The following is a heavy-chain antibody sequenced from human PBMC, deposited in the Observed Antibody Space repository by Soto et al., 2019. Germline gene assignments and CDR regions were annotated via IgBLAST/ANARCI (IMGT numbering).Heavy chain of an antibody. CDR3: ASGSGAAWEPPFN. CDR2: INHSGST. J-gene: IGHJ4*02. CDR1: GGSFSGYY. D-gene: IGHD1-26*01. V-gene: IGHV4-34*01. Sequence: SETLSLTCAVYGGSFSGYYWSWIRQPPGKGLEWIGEINHSGSTNYNPSLKSRVTISVDTSKNQFSLRLSSVTAADTAVYYCASGSGAAWEPPFNWGPGTLVTVSS.